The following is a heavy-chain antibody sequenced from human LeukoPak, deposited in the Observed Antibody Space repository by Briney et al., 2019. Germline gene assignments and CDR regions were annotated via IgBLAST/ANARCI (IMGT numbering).Heavy chain of an antibody. CDR2: ISAYDGNT. V-gene: IGHV1-18*01. J-gene: IGHJ5*02. CDR1: GYTFTNYG. D-gene: IGHD6-13*01. CDR3: ARDKVIASAGTPNWFDP. Sequence: GASVKVSCKASGYTFTNYGISWVRQAPGQGLEWMGWISAYDGNTNYAQKFQGRVTMTTDTSTGTAYMELRSLRSDDTAVYYCARDKVIASAGTPNWFDPWGQGTLVTVSS.